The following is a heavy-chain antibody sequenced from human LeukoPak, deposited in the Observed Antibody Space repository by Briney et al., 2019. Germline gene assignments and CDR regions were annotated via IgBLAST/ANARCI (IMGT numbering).Heavy chain of an antibody. CDR2: MSPNSGDT. CDR1: GYTFTNLD. V-gene: IGHV1-8*01. Sequence: ASVRVSCKPSGYTFTNLDINWLRQAPGQGLEWMGWMSPNSGDTGYAQKFQGRVSMTRDTSISTAYMELSSPRSEDTAVYYCARRLRAYEPVDYWGQGTLVTVSS. CDR3: ARRLRAYEPVDY. J-gene: IGHJ4*02. D-gene: IGHD3-16*01.